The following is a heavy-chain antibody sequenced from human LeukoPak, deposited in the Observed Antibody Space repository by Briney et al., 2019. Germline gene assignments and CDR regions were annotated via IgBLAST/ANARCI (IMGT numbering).Heavy chain of an antibody. CDR1: GFTFTSYA. J-gene: IGHJ4*02. Sequence: PGGSLRLSCVVSGFTFTSYAMHWVRQAPGKGLEWVSAISGSGGSTYYADSVKGRFTISRDNSKNTLYLQMNSLRAEDTAVYYCAKAQYSSGWYEVPGLFDYWGQGTLVTVSS. D-gene: IGHD6-19*01. V-gene: IGHV3-23*01. CDR2: ISGSGGST. CDR3: AKAQYSSGWYEVPGLFDY.